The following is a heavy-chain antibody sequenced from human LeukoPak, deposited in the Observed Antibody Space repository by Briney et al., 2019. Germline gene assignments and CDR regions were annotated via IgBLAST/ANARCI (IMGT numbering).Heavy chain of an antibody. CDR3: ARHRNRGGDCYCFDY. Sequence: SETLSLTCTVSGGSISSYYWSWIRQPPGKGLEWIGYIYYSGSTNYNPSLKSRVTISVDTSKNQFSLKLSSVTAADTAVYYCARHRNRGGDCYCFDYWGQGTLVTVSS. J-gene: IGHJ4*02. D-gene: IGHD2-21*02. CDR1: GGSISSYY. CDR2: IYYSGST. V-gene: IGHV4-59*01.